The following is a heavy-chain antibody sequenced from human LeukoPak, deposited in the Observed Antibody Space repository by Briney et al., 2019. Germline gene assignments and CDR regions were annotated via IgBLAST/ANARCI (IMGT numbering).Heavy chain of an antibody. J-gene: IGHJ4*02. CDR1: GFTFSDHY. D-gene: IGHD3-22*01. Sequence: GGSLRLSCAASGFTFSDHYMSWIRQAPGEGLEWVSYISSSGSTIYYADSVKGRFTISRDNAKNSLYLQMNSLRAEDTAVYYCARVKYYYDSSGYFRFYFDYWGQGTLVTVSS. CDR2: ISSSGSTI. V-gene: IGHV3-11*01. CDR3: ARVKYYYDSSGYFRFYFDY.